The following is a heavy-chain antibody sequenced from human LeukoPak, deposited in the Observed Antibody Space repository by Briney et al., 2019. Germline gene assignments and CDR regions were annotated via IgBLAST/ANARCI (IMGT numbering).Heavy chain of an antibody. V-gene: IGHV3-23*01. J-gene: IGHJ4*02. Sequence: GGSLRLSCAASGFTFSSYAMSWVRQAPGKGLEWVSAISGSGGSTYYADSVKGRFTISRDNSKNTLYLQMNSLRAEDTAVYYCAKCSRGYYDSSGYRRYYIDYWGQGTLVTVSS. D-gene: IGHD3-22*01. CDR2: ISGSGGST. CDR1: GFTFSSYA. CDR3: AKCSRGYYDSSGYRRYYIDY.